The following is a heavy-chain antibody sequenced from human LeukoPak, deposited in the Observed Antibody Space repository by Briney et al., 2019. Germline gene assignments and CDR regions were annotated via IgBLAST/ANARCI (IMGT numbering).Heavy chain of an antibody. CDR3: AREQCSAGFCYQFDY. Sequence: ETLSLTCIVSGGSISSSSYYWGWIRQTPGKGLEWVSVISSSSSYISYADSVKGRFTISRDNAKNSLYLQMNSLRAEDTAVYYCAREQCSAGFCYQFDYWGQGTLVTVSS. V-gene: IGHV3-21*01. D-gene: IGHD2-15*01. J-gene: IGHJ4*02. CDR1: GGSISSSS. CDR2: ISSSSSYI.